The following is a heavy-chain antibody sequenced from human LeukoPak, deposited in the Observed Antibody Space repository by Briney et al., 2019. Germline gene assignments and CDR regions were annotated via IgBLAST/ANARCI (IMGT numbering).Heavy chain of an antibody. CDR1: GHSISSNHW. CDR3: VRATGAVAVRGWSFDI. D-gene: IGHD6-19*01. J-gene: IGHJ3*02. V-gene: IGHV4-4*02. Sequence: SETLSLTCGVSGHSISSNHWWEWVRQPPGKGLEWIGEIYHDGTTKYSASLKSRVTISLDKFKNQFSLSVISVTAADTAVYYCVRATGAVAVRGWSFDIWGHGTMATVSS. CDR2: IYHDGTT.